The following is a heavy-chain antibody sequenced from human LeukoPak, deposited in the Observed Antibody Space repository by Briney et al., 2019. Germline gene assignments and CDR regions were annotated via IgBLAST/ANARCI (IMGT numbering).Heavy chain of an antibody. CDR1: GYTFTSYD. CDR3: ARGRGSGGWWNNWFDP. CDR2: MNPNSGNT. D-gene: IGHD6-19*01. Sequence: ASVKVSCKASGYTFTSYDINWVRQATGQGLEWMGWMNPNSGNTGYAQTFRGRVTITRNTSISTAYMELSSLRSEDTAVYYCARGRGSGGWWNNWFDPWGQGTLVTVSS. J-gene: IGHJ5*02. V-gene: IGHV1-8*03.